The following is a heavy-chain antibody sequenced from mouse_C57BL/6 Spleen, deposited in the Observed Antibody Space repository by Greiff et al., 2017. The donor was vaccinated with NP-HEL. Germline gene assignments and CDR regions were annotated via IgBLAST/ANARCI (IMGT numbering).Heavy chain of an antibody. Sequence: VQLKQSGPELVKPGASVKMSCKASGYTFTDYNMHWVKQSHGKSLEWIGYINPNNGGTSYNQKFKGKATLTVNKPSSTAYMELRSLTSEDSAVYYCARGGYYGSSSHWYFDVWGTGTTVTVSS. CDR1: GYTFTDYN. J-gene: IGHJ1*03. CDR2: INPNNGGT. D-gene: IGHD1-1*01. V-gene: IGHV1-22*01. CDR3: ARGGYYGSSSHWYFDV.